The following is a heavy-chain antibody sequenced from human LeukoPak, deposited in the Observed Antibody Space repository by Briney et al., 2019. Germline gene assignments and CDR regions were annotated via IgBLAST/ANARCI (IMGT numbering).Heavy chain of an antibody. CDR1: GFTFSSYA. CDR3: ASPVDVEMATITYFQH. V-gene: IGHV3-30*04. D-gene: IGHD5-24*01. Sequence: PGRSLRLSCAASGFTFSSYAMHWVRQTPGKGLEWVAVISYDGSNKYYADSAKGRFTISRDNSKNTLYLQMNSLRAEDTAVYYCASPVDVEMATITYFQHWGQGTLVTVSS. J-gene: IGHJ1*01. CDR2: ISYDGSNK.